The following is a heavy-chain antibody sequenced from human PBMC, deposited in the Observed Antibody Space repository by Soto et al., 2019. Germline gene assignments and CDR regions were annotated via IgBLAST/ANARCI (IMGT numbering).Heavy chain of an antibody. CDR2: ISWNSGSI. CDR3: AKDKWSRGRWYYFDY. J-gene: IGHJ4*02. D-gene: IGHD2-8*01. V-gene: IGHV3-9*01. CDR1: GFTFDDYA. Sequence: EVQLVESGGGLVQPGRSLRLSCAASGFTFDDYAMHWVRQAPGKGLEWVSGISWNSGSIGYADSVKGRFTISRDNAKNSLYLQMNSLRAEDTALYYCAKDKWSRGRWYYFDYWGQGTLVTVSS.